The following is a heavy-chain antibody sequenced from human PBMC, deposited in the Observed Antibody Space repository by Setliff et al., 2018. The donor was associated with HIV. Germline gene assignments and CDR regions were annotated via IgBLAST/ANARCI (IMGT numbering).Heavy chain of an antibody. Sequence: PSETLSLTCTVSGDSISSYSWAWIRQPAGKGLEWIGRIYTSGSTNYNSSLKSRVTMSVDTSKNQLSLKLTSVTAADTAIYYCARAIVGTIDAFDIWGQGTMVTVSS. V-gene: IGHV4-4*07. D-gene: IGHD1-26*01. CDR2: IYTSGST. CDR3: ARAIVGTIDAFDI. J-gene: IGHJ3*02. CDR1: GDSISSYS.